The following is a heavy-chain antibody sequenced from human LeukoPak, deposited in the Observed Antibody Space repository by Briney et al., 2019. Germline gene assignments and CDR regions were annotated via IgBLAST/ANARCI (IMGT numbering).Heavy chain of an antibody. V-gene: IGHV4-30-2*01. CDR1: GGSISSGGYS. J-gene: IGHJ4*02. CDR3: ARGYGDYDYFDY. D-gene: IGHD4-17*01. CDR2: IYHSGST. Sequence: SETLSLTCAVSGGSISSGGYSWSWIRQPPGKGLEWIGYIYHSGSTYYNPSLKSRVTIPVDRSKNQFSLKLSSVTAADTAVYYCARGYGDYDYFDYWGQGTLVTVSS.